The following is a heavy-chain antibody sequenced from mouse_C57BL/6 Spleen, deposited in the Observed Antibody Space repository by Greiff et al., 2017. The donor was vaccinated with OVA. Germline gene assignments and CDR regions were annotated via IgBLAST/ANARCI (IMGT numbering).Heavy chain of an antibody. J-gene: IGHJ3*01. CDR2: ISSGSSTI. V-gene: IGHV5-17*01. Sequence: EVMLVESGGGLVKPGGSLKLSCAASGFTFSDYGMHWVRQAPEKGLEWVAYISSGSSTIYYADTVKGRFTISRDNAKNTLFLQMTSLRSEDTAMYYCARPTAQATFWFAYWGQGTLVTVSA. D-gene: IGHD3-2*02. CDR1: GFTFSDYG. CDR3: ARPTAQATFWFAY.